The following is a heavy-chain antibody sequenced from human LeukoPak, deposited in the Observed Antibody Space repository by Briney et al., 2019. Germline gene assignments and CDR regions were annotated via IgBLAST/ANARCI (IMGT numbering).Heavy chain of an antibody. CDR1: GGSISSYY. CDR2: IYYSGST. Sequence: SETLSLTCTVSGGSISSYYWSWIRQPPGKGLEWIGYIYYSGSTNYNPSLKSRVTISVDTSKNQFSLKLRSVTAADTAVYYCARQSRGDGYNSYYYYYYYMDVWGKGTTVTVSS. D-gene: IGHD5-24*01. J-gene: IGHJ6*03. CDR3: ARQSRGDGYNSYYYYYYYMDV. V-gene: IGHV4-59*08.